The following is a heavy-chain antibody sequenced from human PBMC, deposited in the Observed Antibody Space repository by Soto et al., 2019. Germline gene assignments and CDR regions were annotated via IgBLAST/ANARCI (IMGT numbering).Heavy chain of an antibody. CDR2: INHSGST. J-gene: IGHJ6*03. Sequence: SETLSLTCAVYGGSFSGYYWSWIRQPPGKGLEWIGEINHSGSTNYNPSLKSRVTISVDTSKNQFSLKLSSVTAADTAVYYCARVPKGYCSGGSCYSLGYYYYMDVWGKGTTVTVSS. CDR3: ARVPKGYCSGGSCYSLGYYYYMDV. CDR1: GGSFSGYY. D-gene: IGHD2-15*01. V-gene: IGHV4-34*01.